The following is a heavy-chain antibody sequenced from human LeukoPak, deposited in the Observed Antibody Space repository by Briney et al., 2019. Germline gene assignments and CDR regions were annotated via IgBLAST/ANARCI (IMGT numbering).Heavy chain of an antibody. Sequence: PSETLSLTCTVSGGSISSYYWSWIRQPPGKGLEWIGYIYYSGSTNYNPSLKSRVTISVDTSKNQFSLKLSSVTAADTGVYYCARAGFDIWGQGTMVTVSS. CDR3: ARAGFDI. V-gene: IGHV4-59*08. D-gene: IGHD6-13*01. J-gene: IGHJ3*02. CDR2: IYYSGST. CDR1: GGSISSYY.